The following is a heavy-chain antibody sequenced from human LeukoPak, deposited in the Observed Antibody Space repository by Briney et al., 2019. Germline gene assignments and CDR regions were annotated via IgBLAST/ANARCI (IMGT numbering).Heavy chain of an antibody. J-gene: IGHJ6*02. D-gene: IGHD1-14*01. CDR3: AKVRTYFYHGLDV. Sequence: PGGSLRLSCAASGFTFSSYAMSWVRQAPGKGLEWVSAISGSGGGTYYADSVKGRFTISRDNSKNTPFLQVNSLRAEDTAVYYCAKVRTYFYHGLDVWGQGTTVTVSS. V-gene: IGHV3-23*01. CDR1: GFTFSSYA. CDR2: ISGSGGGT.